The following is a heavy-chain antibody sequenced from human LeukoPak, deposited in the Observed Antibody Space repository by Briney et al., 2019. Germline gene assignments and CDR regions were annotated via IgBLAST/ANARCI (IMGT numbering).Heavy chain of an antibody. CDR3: AREIRGSGSYYVDY. CDR1: GFTFSSYE. CDR2: ISSSGSTI. J-gene: IGHJ4*02. V-gene: IGHV3-48*03. Sequence: GGSLRLSCAASGFTFSSYEMNWVRQAPGKGLEWVSYISSSGSTIYYADSVKGRFTISRDNAKNSLYLQMNSLRAEDTAVYYCAREIRGSGSYYVDYWAREPWSPSPQ. D-gene: IGHD3-10*01.